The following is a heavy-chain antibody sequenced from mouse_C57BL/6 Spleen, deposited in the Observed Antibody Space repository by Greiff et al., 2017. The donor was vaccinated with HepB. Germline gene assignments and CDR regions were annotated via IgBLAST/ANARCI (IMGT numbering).Heavy chain of an antibody. V-gene: IGHV1-4*01. CDR1: GYTFTSYT. J-gene: IGHJ4*01. Sequence: VQLQQSGAELARPSASVKMSCKASGYTFTSYTMHWVKQRPGQGLEWIGYINPSSGYTKYNQKFKDKATLTADKSSSTAYMQLSSLPSEDSAVYYCARSGTGSIGNAMDYWGQETSVTVSS. D-gene: IGHD4-1*01. CDR2: INPSSGYT. CDR3: ARSGTGSIGNAMDY.